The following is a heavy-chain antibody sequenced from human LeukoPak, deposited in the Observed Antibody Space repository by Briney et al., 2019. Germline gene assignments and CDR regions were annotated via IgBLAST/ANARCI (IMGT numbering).Heavy chain of an antibody. D-gene: IGHD4-17*01. Sequence: ASVKVSCKASGGTFSSYAISWVRQAPGQGLEWMGRIIPIFDTANYAQKFQGRVTITTDESTSTAYMELSSLRSEDTAVYYCARNGEDELPIDYWGQGTLVTASS. J-gene: IGHJ4*02. V-gene: IGHV1-69*05. CDR2: IIPIFDTA. CDR1: GGTFSSYA. CDR3: ARNGEDELPIDY.